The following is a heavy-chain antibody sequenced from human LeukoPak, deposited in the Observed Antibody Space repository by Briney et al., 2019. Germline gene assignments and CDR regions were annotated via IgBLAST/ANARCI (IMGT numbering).Heavy chain of an antibody. D-gene: IGHD2/OR15-2a*01. V-gene: IGHV4-30-2*01. CDR2: IYHSGST. J-gene: IGHJ4*01. Sequence: PSETLSLTCVVSGGSISSGGYSWSWIRQPPGKGLEWIGNIYHSGSTYYNPSLKSRLSMSIDRSKNQFSLRLGSVTAADTAVYFCARGDSTTYLDYFDYWGHGTLVTVSS. CDR1: GGSISSGGYS. CDR3: ARGDSTTYLDYFDY.